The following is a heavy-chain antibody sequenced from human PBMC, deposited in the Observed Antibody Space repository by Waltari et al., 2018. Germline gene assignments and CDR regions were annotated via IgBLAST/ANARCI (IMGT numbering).Heavy chain of an antibody. CDR2: IKQDGSEK. V-gene: IGHV3-7*01. D-gene: IGHD6-13*01. CDR1: GLSFSNYW. J-gene: IGHJ4*02. Sequence: EVQLVESGGGLAQPGGSLRLSCAASGLSFSNYWMTWGRQASGKGPEWVANIKQDGSEKYYMDSVKGRFTISRDNAKNSLYLQMNNLRVEDTAVYYCTRGGRDSSWYWRDWGQGTLVTVSS. CDR3: TRGGRDSSWYWRD.